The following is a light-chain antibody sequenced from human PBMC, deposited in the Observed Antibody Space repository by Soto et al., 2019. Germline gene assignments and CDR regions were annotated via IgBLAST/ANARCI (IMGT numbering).Light chain of an antibody. V-gene: IGKV3-20*01. CDR3: QQYGGSPMFT. CDR2: GAS. J-gene: IGKJ2*01. Sequence: EIVLTQSPGTLSLSPGERATLSCRASQSVSSNYLAWYQQKPGQAPRLLIYGASRGAAGIPDRFSGSGSGTDFTLTINRLEPEDFAVYFCQQYGGSPMFTFGQGTKLEIK. CDR1: QSVSSNY.